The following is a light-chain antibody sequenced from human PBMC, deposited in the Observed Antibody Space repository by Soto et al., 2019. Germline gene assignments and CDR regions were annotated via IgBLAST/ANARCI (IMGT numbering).Light chain of an antibody. CDR1: QDISRG. CDR3: KQANSLPPIT. Sequence: DIQMTQSPSSVSASVGDRVTITCRASQDISRGLAWYQQKPGEAPKLLIYAASSLQSGVPSMFSGSGSGTDFTLTISSLQPEYFATYYCKQANSLPPITFGQGTRLEIK. CDR2: AAS. J-gene: IGKJ5*01. V-gene: IGKV1-12*01.